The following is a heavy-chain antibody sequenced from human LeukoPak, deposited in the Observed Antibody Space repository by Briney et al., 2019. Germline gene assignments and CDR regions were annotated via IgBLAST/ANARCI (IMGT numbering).Heavy chain of an antibody. CDR3: GRDVSDTVVVITHNFDF. J-gene: IGHJ4*02. Sequence: GGSLRLSRAASGFTFNSYGMHWVRRAPGKGLEWVAFIRHDGTNKYYADSVKGRFTISRDNSKNTLFLQMSSLRVEDTAVYYCGRDVSDTVVVITHNFDFWGQGTLVTVSS. D-gene: IGHD3-22*01. V-gene: IGHV3-30*02. CDR2: IRHDGTNK. CDR1: GFTFNSYG.